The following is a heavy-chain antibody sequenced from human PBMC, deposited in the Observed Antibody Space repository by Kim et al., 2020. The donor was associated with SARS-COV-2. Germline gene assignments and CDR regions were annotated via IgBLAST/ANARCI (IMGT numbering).Heavy chain of an antibody. CDR3: ARAFHDYGDHGVDY. Sequence: SETLSLTCTVSGGSISSGGYYWSWIRQHPGKGLEWIGYIYYSGSTYYNPSLKSRVTISVDTSKNQFSLKLSSVTAADTAVYYCARAFHDYGDHGVDYWGQGTLVTVSS. J-gene: IGHJ4*02. V-gene: IGHV4-31*03. CDR2: IYYSGST. D-gene: IGHD4-17*01. CDR1: GGSISSGGYY.